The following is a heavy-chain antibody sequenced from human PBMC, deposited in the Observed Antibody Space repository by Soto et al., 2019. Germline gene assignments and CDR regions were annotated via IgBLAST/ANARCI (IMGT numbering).Heavy chain of an antibody. CDR3: AHGSCSSADCYPNPYLDY. D-gene: IGHD2-2*01. Sequence: KESGPTLVKPTQTLTLTCPFSGFSLSTTAEGVGWIRQPPGKALEWLALIYWDDDERYSPSLKSRLTITKDTSKNQVALTMTNVDPVDTATYYCAHGSCSSADCYPNPYLDYWGQGILVTVSS. V-gene: IGHV2-5*02. CDR1: GFSLSTTAEG. J-gene: IGHJ4*02. CDR2: IYWDDDE.